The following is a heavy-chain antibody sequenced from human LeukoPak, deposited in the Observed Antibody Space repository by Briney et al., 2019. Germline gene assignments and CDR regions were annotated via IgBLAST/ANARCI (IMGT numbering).Heavy chain of an antibody. D-gene: IGHD2-2*01. J-gene: IGHJ5*02. CDR1: GGSISSSSYY. Sequence: SETLSLTCTVSGGSISSSSYYWGWIRQPPGEGLEWIGSIYYSGSTYYNPSLKSRVTISVDTSKNQFSLKLSSVTAADTAVYYCARGWYQLLYNWFDPWGQGTLVTVSS. CDR2: IYYSGST. CDR3: ARGWYQLLYNWFDP. V-gene: IGHV4-39*07.